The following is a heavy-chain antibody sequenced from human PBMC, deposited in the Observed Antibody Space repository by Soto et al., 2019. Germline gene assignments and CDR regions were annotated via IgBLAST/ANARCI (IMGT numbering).Heavy chain of an antibody. J-gene: IGHJ6*02. CDR1: GHTFKNYW. CDR3: EASIFHYGLDA. Sequence: DSLTISCKGSGHTFKNYWIGWVRQMPGKGPEWMGIIYPGDSDTKYNPSFQGQVTISADKSITTTYLQVSSLKATDTAIYYWEASIFHYGLDASGQGT. CDR2: IYPGDSDT. V-gene: IGHV5-51*01.